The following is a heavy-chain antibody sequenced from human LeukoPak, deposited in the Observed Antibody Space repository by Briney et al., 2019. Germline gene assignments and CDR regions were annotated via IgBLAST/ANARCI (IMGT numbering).Heavy chain of an antibody. CDR1: GYTFTSYG. V-gene: IGHV1-18*01. CDR2: ISVYNGNT. CDR3: ARFSYYYGSGSYPDY. J-gene: IGHJ4*02. Sequence: VASVKVSCKASGYTFTSYGISWVRQAPGQGLEWMGWISVYNGNTNYAQKLQGRVTMTTDTSTSTAYMELRSLRSDDTAVYYCARFSYYYGSGSYPDYWGQGTLVTVSS. D-gene: IGHD3-10*01.